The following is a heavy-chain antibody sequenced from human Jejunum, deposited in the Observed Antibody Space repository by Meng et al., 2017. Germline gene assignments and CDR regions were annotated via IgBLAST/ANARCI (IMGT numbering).Heavy chain of an antibody. Sequence: GGSLRLSCAASGFSFEDYGMSWVRQAPAKGLEWVSGIEWNGGKTGYADSVKGRFTISRDNAKKSLYLQMNSLRVEDTALYYCASGYCSGGFCSNDYWGQGTLVTVSS. CDR1: GFSFEDYG. CDR2: IEWNGGKT. D-gene: IGHD2-15*01. J-gene: IGHJ4*02. V-gene: IGHV3-20*04. CDR3: ASGYCSGGFCSNDY.